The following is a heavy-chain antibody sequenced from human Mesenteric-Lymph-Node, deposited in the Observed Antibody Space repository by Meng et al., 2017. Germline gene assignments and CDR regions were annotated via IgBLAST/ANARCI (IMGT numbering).Heavy chain of an antibody. V-gene: IGHV1-18*01. CDR1: GYTFTHYG. CDR2: ISTYNDNP. CDR3: ARDLWPHIVVVTAPSEF. Sequence: GQLVTCGAGVKEPGASVKVSCKASGYTFTHYGISWVRQATGQGLEWLGWISTYNDNPKYAQKVQGRVTMTADTSTSTAYMELRSLTSDDTAVYYCARDLWPHIVVVTAPSEFWGQGTLVTVSS. D-gene: IGHD2-21*02. J-gene: IGHJ4*02.